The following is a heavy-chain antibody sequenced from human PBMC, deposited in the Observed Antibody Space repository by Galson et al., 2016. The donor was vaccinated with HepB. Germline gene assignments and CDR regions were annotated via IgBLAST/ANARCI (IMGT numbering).Heavy chain of an antibody. CDR1: GFTFSSYG. J-gene: IGHJ4*02. V-gene: IGHV3-33*01. CDR3: ARDFGYNYGSPPLY. D-gene: IGHD5-18*01. CDR2: IWYDESKK. Sequence: SLRLSCAASGFTFSSYGMHWVRQAPGKGLEWVAVIWYDESKKFYADSVKGQFTIYRDNSKDTLYRQMSSRRGEDPAVYYCARDFGYNYGSPPLYWGQGTLVTVSS.